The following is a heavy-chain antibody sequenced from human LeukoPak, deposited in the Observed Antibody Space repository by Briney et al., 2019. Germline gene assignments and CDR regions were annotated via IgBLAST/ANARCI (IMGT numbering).Heavy chain of an antibody. CDR3: ARQSNYYYYGMDV. V-gene: IGHV4-59*08. Sequence: SETLSLTCTVSGGSISSYYWSWIRQPPGKGLEWIGYIYYSGSTNYSPSLKSRVTISIDTSKNQFSLNLTSVTAADTAVYYCARQSNYYYYGMDVWGQGTTVTVSS. CDR2: IYYSGST. J-gene: IGHJ6*02. CDR1: GGSISSYY.